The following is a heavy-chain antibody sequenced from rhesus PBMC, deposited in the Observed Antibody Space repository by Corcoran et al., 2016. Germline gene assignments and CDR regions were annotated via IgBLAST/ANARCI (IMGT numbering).Heavy chain of an antibody. D-gene: IGHD3-9*01. Sequence: QLQLQESGPGLVQPSETLSLTCAVSGGSICSNYWRCIRPPPGTGLEWLGRISGSGWSTDYNPSLKSLVTISTDTSKNQFSLKLSSVTAADTAVYYCARGEYEDDYGYYYTGNRFDVWGPGVLVTVSS. V-gene: IGHV4-173*01. CDR1: GGSICSNY. CDR3: ARGEYEDDYGYYYTGNRFDV. CDR2: ISGSGWST. J-gene: IGHJ5-1*01.